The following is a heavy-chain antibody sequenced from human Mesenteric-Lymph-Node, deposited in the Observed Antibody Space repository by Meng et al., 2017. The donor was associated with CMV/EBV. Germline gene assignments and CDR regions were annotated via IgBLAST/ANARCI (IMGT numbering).Heavy chain of an antibody. J-gene: IGHJ5*02. Sequence: GGSLRLSCAASGFTFSSYAMSWVRQAPGKGLEWVSYISSSSSTIYYADSVKGRFTISRDNAKNSLYLQMNSLRAEDTAVYYCARDCSSTSCYSWRWFDPWGQGTLVTVSS. CDR1: GFTFSSYA. CDR2: ISSSSSTI. V-gene: IGHV3-48*04. CDR3: ARDCSSTSCYSWRWFDP. D-gene: IGHD2-2*02.